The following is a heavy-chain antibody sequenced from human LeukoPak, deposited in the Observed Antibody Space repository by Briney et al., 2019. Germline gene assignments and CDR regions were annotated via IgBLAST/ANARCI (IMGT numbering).Heavy chain of an antibody. D-gene: IGHD6-13*01. J-gene: IGHJ5*02. V-gene: IGHV1-2*02. CDR1: GYTFTNYY. Sequence: ASVKVSSKASGYTFTNYYLHWVRQAPGQGLEWMGCINPNGGNTNYAQKFKVRVTMTRDTSISTAYMGLSRLRSDDTAVYYCARLAAPPSWGQGTLVTVSS. CDR2: INPNGGNT. CDR3: ARLAAPPS.